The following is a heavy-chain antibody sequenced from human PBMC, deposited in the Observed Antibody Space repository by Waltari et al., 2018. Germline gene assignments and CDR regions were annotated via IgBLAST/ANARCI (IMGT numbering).Heavy chain of an antibody. CDR1: GYTFTGYY. CDR3: ARGLFGVVIIPDY. Sequence: QVQLVQSGAEVKKPGASVKVSCKASGYTFTGYYMHWVRQAPGQGLEWMGRINPNSGGTNYHQKFQGRLTMTRDTSISTAYMELSSLRSDDTAVYYCARGLFGVVIIPDYWGQGTLVTVSS. CDR2: INPNSGGT. J-gene: IGHJ4*02. D-gene: IGHD3-3*01. V-gene: IGHV1-2*06.